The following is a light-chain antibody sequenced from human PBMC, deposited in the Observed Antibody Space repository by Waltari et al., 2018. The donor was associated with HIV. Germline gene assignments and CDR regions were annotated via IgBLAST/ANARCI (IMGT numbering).Light chain of an antibody. V-gene: IGLV1-40*01. Sequence: QSVLTQPPSVSGAPGQSIHISCSRGSSNIGAPYDVHWYQQLPGRAPRLLIYADKRRPQGVSDRFSGSRSVTSASLAIAGLQSEDEGDYYCQSYDSGLSGLVFGGGTRLTVL. CDR2: ADK. CDR1: SSNIGAPYD. CDR3: QSYDSGLSGLV. J-gene: IGLJ3*02.